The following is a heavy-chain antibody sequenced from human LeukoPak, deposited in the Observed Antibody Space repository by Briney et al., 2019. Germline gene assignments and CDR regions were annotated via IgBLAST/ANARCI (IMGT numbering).Heavy chain of an antibody. CDR2: ISRTGNSI. Sequence: GGSLRLSCAPSGFTFSRCEMNWVRQPPGKGLEWISYISRTGNSIYYADSVKGRFTVSRDSAKNTLYLQMNRLRAEDTAVYYCARGPYSSNWYVDYWGQGTLVTVSS. V-gene: IGHV3-48*03. CDR1: GFTFSRCE. D-gene: IGHD6-13*01. J-gene: IGHJ4*02. CDR3: ARGPYSSNWYVDY.